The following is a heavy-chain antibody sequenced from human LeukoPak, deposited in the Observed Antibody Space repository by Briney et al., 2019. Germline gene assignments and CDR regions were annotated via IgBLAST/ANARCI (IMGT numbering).Heavy chain of an antibody. D-gene: IGHD6-13*01. V-gene: IGHV4-30-4*08. CDR3: AREAAAARWGWCMDV. CDR2: IYYSGST. J-gene: IGHJ6*03. Sequence: SQTLSLTCTVSGGSISSGDYYWSWIRQPPGKGLEWIGYIYYSGSTYYNPSLKSRVTISVDTSKNQFSLKLSSVTAADTAVYYCAREAAAARWGWCMDVWGKGTTVTVSS. CDR1: GGSISSGDYY.